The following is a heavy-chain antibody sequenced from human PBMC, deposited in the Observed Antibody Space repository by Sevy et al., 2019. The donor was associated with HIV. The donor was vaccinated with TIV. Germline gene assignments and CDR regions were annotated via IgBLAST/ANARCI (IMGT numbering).Heavy chain of an antibody. CDR2: ISTSGSNR. CDR1: GFIFSSFE. J-gene: IGHJ6*02. V-gene: IGHV3-48*03. D-gene: IGHD1-1*01. Sequence: GGSLRLSYAASGFIFSSFEMSWVRQAPGKGLEWVSSISTSGSNRYYADSVKGRVTISRDNAKKSLYLQMNSLRAEDTAIYFCAKRGGQYDLGMDVWGQGTTVTVSS. CDR3: AKRGGQYDLGMDV.